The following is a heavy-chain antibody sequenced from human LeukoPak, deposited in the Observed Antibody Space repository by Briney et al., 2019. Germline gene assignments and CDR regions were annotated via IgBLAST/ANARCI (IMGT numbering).Heavy chain of an antibody. D-gene: IGHD2-2*01. CDR3: AKRALNTLVGYYFDY. Sequence: GGSLRLSCAASGFTFSSYAMSWVRQAPGKGLEWVSAISGSGGSTYYAESVKGRFTISRDNSKNTLYLQMNSLRAEDTAVYYCAKRALNTLVGYYFDYWGQGTLVTVSS. V-gene: IGHV3-23*01. CDR1: GFTFSSYA. CDR2: ISGSGGST. J-gene: IGHJ4*02.